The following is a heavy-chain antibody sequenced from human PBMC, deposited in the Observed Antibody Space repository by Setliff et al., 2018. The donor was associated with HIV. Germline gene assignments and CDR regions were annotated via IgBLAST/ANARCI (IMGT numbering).Heavy chain of an antibody. J-gene: IGHJ4*02. CDR1: GGSFSGYY. CDR2: VTHSGST. Sequence: SETLSLTCAVYGGSFSGYYWSWIRQPPGKGLEWIGEVTHSGSTNYNPSLKSRVTISVDTSKNQFSLKLNSVTAADTAVYYCARGSNYDYVWGNYRYTGFDYWGQGTLVTVSS. D-gene: IGHD3-16*02. CDR3: ARGSNYDYVWGNYRYTGFDY. V-gene: IGHV4-34*01.